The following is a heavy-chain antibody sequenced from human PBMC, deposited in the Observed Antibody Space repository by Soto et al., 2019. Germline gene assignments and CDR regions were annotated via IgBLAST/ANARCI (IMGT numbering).Heavy chain of an antibody. CDR3: ARVIPGAEAWFGP. D-gene: IGHD2-2*01. J-gene: IGHJ5*02. CDR1: GYTFTNYG. V-gene: IGHV1-18*01. CDR2: ISAYTDNP. Sequence: ASVKVACKASGYTFTNYGVTWVRLAPGQGLEWMGWISAYTDNPNYAQKFQGRVTMTIDTSTTTAYMDLRSLTSDDTAVYYCARVIPGAEAWFGPWGQGTLDTVSS.